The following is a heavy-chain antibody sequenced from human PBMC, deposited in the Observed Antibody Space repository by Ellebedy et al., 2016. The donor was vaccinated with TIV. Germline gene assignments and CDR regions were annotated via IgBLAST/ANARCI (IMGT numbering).Heavy chain of an antibody. CDR2: IIPMIGIG. Sequence: ASVKVSCKASGGTFSNYGINWVRQAPGQGLEWMGRIIPMIGIGNNALKFQGRVTITADKSTSTSYMELSSLRSEDTAVYYCARDWEPNRPYYFDYWGQGTLVTVSS. V-gene: IGHV1-69*04. CDR3: ARDWEPNRPYYFDY. D-gene: IGHD1-26*01. CDR1: GGTFSNYG. J-gene: IGHJ4*02.